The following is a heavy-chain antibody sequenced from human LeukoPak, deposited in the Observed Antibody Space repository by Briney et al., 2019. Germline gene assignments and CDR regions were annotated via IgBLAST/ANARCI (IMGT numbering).Heavy chain of an antibody. D-gene: IGHD6-6*01. CDR1: GYTFTSYG. CDR2: ISAYNGNT. Sequence: ASVKVSCKASGYTFTSYGISWVRQAPGQGLEWMGWISAYNGNTNYAQKLQGRVTMTTDTSTSTACMELRSLRSDDTAVYYCARQPSPSSNDYWGQGTLVTVSS. CDR3: ARQPSPSSNDY. V-gene: IGHV1-18*01. J-gene: IGHJ4*02.